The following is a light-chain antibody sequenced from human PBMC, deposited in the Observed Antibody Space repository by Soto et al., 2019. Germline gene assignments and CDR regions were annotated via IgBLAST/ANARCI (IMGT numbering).Light chain of an antibody. CDR2: AAF. CDR1: QSVSSYY. J-gene: IGKJ1*01. V-gene: IGKV3-20*01. Sequence: ELGLTQSPGTLSLSPGEIATLSCRASQSVSSYYLAWYQQKPGQAPRLLIYAAFSRATGIPYRFSGGGSGTDFALTVSRLEPEDLAVYYCQQCGSSPWTCGPGSTVESK. CDR3: QQCGSSPWT.